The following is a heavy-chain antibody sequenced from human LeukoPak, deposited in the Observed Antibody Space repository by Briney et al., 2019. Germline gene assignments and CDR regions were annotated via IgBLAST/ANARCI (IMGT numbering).Heavy chain of an antibody. V-gene: IGHV3-53*01. CDR3: AAAERTMYRDTWYFDY. J-gene: IGHJ4*02. Sequence: PGGSLRLSCAASGFTVSSNYMSWVRQAPGKGLEWVSVIYSGGSTYYADSVKGRFTISRDNSKNTLYLQMNSLRAEDTAVYYCAAAERTMYRDTWYFDYWGQGALVTVS. CDR2: IYSGGST. CDR1: GFTVSSNY. D-gene: IGHD1/OR15-1a*01.